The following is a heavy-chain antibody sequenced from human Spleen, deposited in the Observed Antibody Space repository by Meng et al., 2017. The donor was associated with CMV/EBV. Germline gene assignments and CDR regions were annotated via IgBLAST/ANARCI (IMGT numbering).Heavy chain of an antibody. V-gene: IGHV4-59*01. D-gene: IGHD4-23*01. Sequence: GSLRLSCTVSGGSISSYYWSWIRQPPGKGLEWIGYIYYSGSTNYNPSLKSRVTISVDTSKNQFSLKLSSVTAADTAVYYCAREIYGGNLPYWGQGTLVTVSS. CDR2: IYYSGST. CDR3: AREIYGGNLPY. J-gene: IGHJ4*02. CDR1: GGSISSYY.